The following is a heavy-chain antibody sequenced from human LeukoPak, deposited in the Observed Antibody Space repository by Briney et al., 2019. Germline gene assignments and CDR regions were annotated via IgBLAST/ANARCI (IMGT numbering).Heavy chain of an antibody. J-gene: IGHJ3*02. CDR1: GGSISSLSYY. D-gene: IGHD2-8*01. CDR3: ARDRYCTNGVCYQGAFDI. V-gene: IGHV4-39*07. Sequence: SETLSLTCSVSGGSISSLSYYWGWIRQPPGKGLEWIGSMYYSGTSYYNPSLNSRVTISVDTSKNQFSLKLSSVTAADTAVYYCARDRYCTNGVCYQGAFDIWGQGTMVTVSS. CDR2: MYYSGTS.